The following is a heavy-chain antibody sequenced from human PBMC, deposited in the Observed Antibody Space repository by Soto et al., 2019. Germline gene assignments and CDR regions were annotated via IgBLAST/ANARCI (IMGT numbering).Heavy chain of an antibody. D-gene: IGHD5-12*01. Sequence: SVKVSCKASGVTFSRQDMRWVRQAPGQGLEWMGGIIPIFGTPQYAEKFQDRLTITADESTRTAYMELSSLTSEDTAMYYCATNGGTEGYNFDYWSQGTLVTVSS. CDR3: ATNGGTEGYNFDY. CDR1: GVTFSRQD. J-gene: IGHJ4*02. V-gene: IGHV1-69*13. CDR2: IIPIFGTP.